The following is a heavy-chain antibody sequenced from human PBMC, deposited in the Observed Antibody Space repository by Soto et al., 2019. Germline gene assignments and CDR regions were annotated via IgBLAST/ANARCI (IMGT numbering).Heavy chain of an antibody. V-gene: IGHV3-21*01. CDR1: GFTFSSYS. D-gene: IGHD1-26*01. J-gene: IGHJ4*02. CDR2: ISSSSSYI. CDR3: ARDLGSGSYYLPGY. Sequence: EEQLVESGGGLVQPGGSLRLSCAASGFTFSSYSMNWVRRAPGKGLEWVSSISSSSSYIYYADSVKGRFTISRDNAKNSLYLQMNSLRAEDTAVYYCARDLGSGSYYLPGYWGQGTLVTVSS.